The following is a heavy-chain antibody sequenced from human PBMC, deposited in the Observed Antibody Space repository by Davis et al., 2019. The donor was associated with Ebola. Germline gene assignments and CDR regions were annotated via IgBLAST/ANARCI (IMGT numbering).Heavy chain of an antibody. CDR2: GTT. D-gene: IGHD6-19*01. CDR3: ATYSGGRGDFEY. CDR1: GFALTTTGVG. V-gene: IGHV4-39*01. Sequence: SGPTLVKPTQTLTLTCTFSGFALTTTGVGVGWIRQPPGKGLEWIGSGTTYYNPSLRSRITISIDTSKNQFSLELTSVTAADTAVYYCATYSGGRGDFEYWGQGTLVTVSS. J-gene: IGHJ4*02.